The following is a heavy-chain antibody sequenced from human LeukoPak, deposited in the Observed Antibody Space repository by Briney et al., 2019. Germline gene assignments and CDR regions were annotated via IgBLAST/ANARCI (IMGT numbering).Heavy chain of an antibody. CDR2: IHPEGNEK. Sequence: QPGGSLRLSCAVSGFSFTNFWMSWVRQAPGRGLEWVANIHPEGNEKYHVESVKGRFTISRDNTKNLLLLQMNGLRVEDTAVYYCARGDAFSGDHWGQGTLVTVSS. J-gene: IGHJ4*02. V-gene: IGHV3-7*04. CDR1: GFSFTNFW. CDR3: ARGDAFSGDH.